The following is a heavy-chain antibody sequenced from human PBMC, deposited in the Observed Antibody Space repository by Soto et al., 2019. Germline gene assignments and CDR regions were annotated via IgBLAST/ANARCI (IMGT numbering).Heavy chain of an antibody. CDR2: IYSGGST. J-gene: IGHJ4*02. CDR3: AREFDDYGDY. CDR1: GFTISGNF. Sequence: PGGSLRLSCAASGFTISGNFMSWVRLAPGKGLEWVSIIYSGGSTYYADSVKGRFTISRDNSKNTLYLQMNSLRAEDTAVYYCAREFDDYGDYWGQGTLVTVSS. D-gene: IGHD3-10*01. V-gene: IGHV3-53*01.